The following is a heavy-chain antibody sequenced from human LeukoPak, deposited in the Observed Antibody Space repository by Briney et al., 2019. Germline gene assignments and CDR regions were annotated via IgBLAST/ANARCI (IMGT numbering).Heavy chain of an antibody. CDR3: AKARTYYYGSGTCMDV. Sequence: PGGSLRLSCAASGFTVSSYAMSWVRQAPGKGLEWVSAISGSGGSTNYADSVKGRFTISRDNSKNTLYLQMNSLRAEDTAVYYCAKARTYYYGSGTCMDVWGQGTTVTVSS. J-gene: IGHJ6*02. V-gene: IGHV3-23*01. CDR1: GFTVSSYA. D-gene: IGHD3-10*01. CDR2: ISGSGGST.